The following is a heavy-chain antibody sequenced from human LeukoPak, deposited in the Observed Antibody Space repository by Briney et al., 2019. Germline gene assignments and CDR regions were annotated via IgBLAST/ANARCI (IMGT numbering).Heavy chain of an antibody. D-gene: IGHD3-10*01. V-gene: IGHV3-30*18. CDR2: ISYDGSNK. CDR3: AKVATGGSGSPDY. Sequence: GRSLRLSCAASGFPFSSYGMHWVRQAPGKGLEWVAVISYDGSNKYYADSVKGRFTISRDNSKNTLYLQMNSLRAEDTAVYYCAKVATGGSGSPDYWGQGTLVTVSS. CDR1: GFPFSSYG. J-gene: IGHJ4*02.